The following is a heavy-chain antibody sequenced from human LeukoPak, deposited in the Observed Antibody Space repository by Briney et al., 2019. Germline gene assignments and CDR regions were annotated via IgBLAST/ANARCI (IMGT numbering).Heavy chain of an antibody. V-gene: IGHV1-18*01. D-gene: IGHD4/OR15-4a*01. CDR2: ISGYNAKT. CDR1: GYTFSTYG. CDR3: ATGGRDGAKILAFDV. J-gene: IGHJ3*01. Sequence: GASVKVSCKASGYTFSTYGITWVRQTPGQGLEWVGWISGYNAKTNYAQKLQGRLTMTTDTSTSTASMELRSLRSDDTAVYYCATGGRDGAKILAFDVWGQGTMVTVSS.